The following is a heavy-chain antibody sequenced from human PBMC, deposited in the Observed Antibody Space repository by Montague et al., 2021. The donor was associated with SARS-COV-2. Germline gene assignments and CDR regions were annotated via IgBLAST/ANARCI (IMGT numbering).Heavy chain of an antibody. CDR3: ARFLRSCTNGVCRTYYYYALDV. Sequence: SETLSLTCTVSGGSISGYYWSWIRQPPGKGLEWIGYIYYSGSTEYNPSLESRVAVSVDRSKNQVSLKLTSVTAADTAVCYCARFLRSCTNGVCRTYYYYALDVWGQGTTVTVSS. V-gene: IGHV4-59*01. CDR1: GGSISGYY. J-gene: IGHJ6*02. D-gene: IGHD2-8*01. CDR2: IYYSGST.